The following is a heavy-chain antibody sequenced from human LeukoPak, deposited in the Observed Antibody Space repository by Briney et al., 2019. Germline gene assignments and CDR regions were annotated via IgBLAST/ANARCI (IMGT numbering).Heavy chain of an antibody. D-gene: IGHD3-22*01. CDR1: GFTFSSYA. V-gene: IGHV3-23*01. CDR2: ISGSGGST. CDR3: AKAPNYYDSSGYYPTT. J-gene: IGHJ5*02. Sequence: GGSLRLSCAASGFTFSSYAMSWVRQAPGKGLEWVSAISGSGGSTYYADSVKGRFTISRDNSKNTLYLQMNSLRAEDTAVYYCAKAPNYYDSSGYYPTTWGQGTLVTVSS.